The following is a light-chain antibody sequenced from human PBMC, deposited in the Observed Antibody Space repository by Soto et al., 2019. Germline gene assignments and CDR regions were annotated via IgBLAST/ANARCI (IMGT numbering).Light chain of an antibody. CDR3: QQRSNWLT. V-gene: IGKV3-11*01. CDR2: DAS. CDR1: QSVSSY. J-gene: IGKJ4*01. Sequence: EIVLTQSPATLSLSPGERATLSCRASQSVSSYLAWYQQKPGQAPRLLIYDASNRATGIQARFSGSGSGTDFTLTISSLEHEDFAVYYWQQRSNWLTFGGGTKVEIK.